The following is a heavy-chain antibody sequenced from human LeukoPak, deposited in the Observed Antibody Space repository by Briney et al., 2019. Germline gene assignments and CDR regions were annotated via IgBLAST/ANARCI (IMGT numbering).Heavy chain of an antibody. D-gene: IGHD5-24*01. CDR1: GFTFDDYA. V-gene: IGHV3-9*01. J-gene: IGHJ6*02. CDR2: ISWNSGSI. CDR3: AKDALDGYDYYYGMDV. Sequence: GGSLRLSCAASGFTFDDYAMHWVRQAPGKGLEWVSGISWNSGSIGYADSVKGRFTISRDHAKNSLYLQMNSLRAEDTALYYCAKDALDGYDYYYGMDVWGQGTTVTVSS.